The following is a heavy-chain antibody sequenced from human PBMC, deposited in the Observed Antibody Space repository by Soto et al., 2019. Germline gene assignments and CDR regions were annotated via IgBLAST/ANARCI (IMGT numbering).Heavy chain of an antibody. CDR2: IIPIFGTA. J-gene: IGHJ5*02. V-gene: IGHV1-69*12. D-gene: IGHD2-15*01. CDR3: ARDCSGGSCYPGHHNWFDP. CDR1: GGTFSSYA. Sequence: QVQLVQSGAEVKKPGSSVKVSCKASGGTFSSYAISWVRQAPGQGLEWMGGIIPIFGTANYAQKFQGRVTNTADESTSTAYMELSSLRPEDTAVYYCARDCSGGSCYPGHHNWFDPWGQGTLVTVSS.